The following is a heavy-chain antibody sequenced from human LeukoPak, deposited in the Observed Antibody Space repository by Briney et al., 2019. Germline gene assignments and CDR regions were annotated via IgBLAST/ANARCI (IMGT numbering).Heavy chain of an antibody. V-gene: IGHV3-21*01. CDR1: GFIFSSYS. CDR2: ISSSSSYI. D-gene: IGHD3-10*01. J-gene: IGHJ4*02. Sequence: GGSLRLSCAASGFIFSSYSMNWVRQAPGKGLEWVSSISSSSSYIYYADSVKGRFTISKDNAENSLYLQMNSLRAEDTAVYYCARRWFGEFYPYYFDYWGQGTLVTVSS. CDR3: ARRWFGEFYPYYFDY.